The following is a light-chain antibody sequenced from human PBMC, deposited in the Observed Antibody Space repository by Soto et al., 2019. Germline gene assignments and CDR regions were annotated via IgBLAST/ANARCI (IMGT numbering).Light chain of an antibody. CDR3: SSWDDGLNGPR. V-gene: IGLV1-44*01. J-gene: IGLJ2*01. CDR1: SSNVGRNA. CDR2: ATN. Sequence: QSVLTQPPSASGTPGQTVTISCSGSSSNVGRNAVSWYQQLPGMTPQLLVFATNKRPSVVPGRFSCSASGASASLAISGLQSEEDAYYYWSSWDDGLNGPRFGGGTKVTVL.